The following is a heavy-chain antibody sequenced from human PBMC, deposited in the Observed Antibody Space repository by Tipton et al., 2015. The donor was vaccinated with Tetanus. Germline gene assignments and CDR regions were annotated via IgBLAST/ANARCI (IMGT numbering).Heavy chain of an antibody. V-gene: IGHV4-4*02. Sequence: GLVKPSGTLSATCAVSGGSIRTSTWWTWVRQPPGKGLEWLGEVFHSGSTSYNPSLRGRVTISADKSISTAYLQWTSLKPSDTAIYFCARLPKHYSASGSTWGQGTLVTVSS. CDR2: VFHSGST. D-gene: IGHD3-10*01. CDR1: GGSIRTSTW. J-gene: IGHJ5*02. CDR3: ARLPKHYSASGST.